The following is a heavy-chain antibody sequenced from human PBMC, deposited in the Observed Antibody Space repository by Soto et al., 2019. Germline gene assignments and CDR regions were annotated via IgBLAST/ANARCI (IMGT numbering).Heavy chain of an antibody. CDR1: GGSISSGDYY. CDR3: ARVARIRYYGSGNWFDP. D-gene: IGHD3-10*01. CDR2: IYYSGST. J-gene: IGHJ5*02. V-gene: IGHV4-30-4*01. Sequence: SETLSLTCTVSGGSISSGDYYWGWIRQPPGKGLEWIGYIYYSGSTYYNPSPKSRVTISVDTSKNQFSLKLSSVTAADTAVYYCARVARIRYYGSGNWFDPWGQGALVTVSS.